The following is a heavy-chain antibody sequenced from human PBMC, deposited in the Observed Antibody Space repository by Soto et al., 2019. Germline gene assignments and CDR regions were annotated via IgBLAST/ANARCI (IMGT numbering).Heavy chain of an antibody. Sequence: GWSLRLACASSGFTCISYDMSWVRQAPGKGLEWVSTILVGGSTHYPDSVKGRFTISRDDSKNTVFLQMNSLTAGDTAVYYCAKATATGGGAFDICGQGTMVTVSS. D-gene: IGHD3-9*01. CDR2: ILVGGST. CDR3: AKATATGGGAFDI. J-gene: IGHJ3*02. V-gene: IGHV3-23*01. CDR1: GFTCISYD.